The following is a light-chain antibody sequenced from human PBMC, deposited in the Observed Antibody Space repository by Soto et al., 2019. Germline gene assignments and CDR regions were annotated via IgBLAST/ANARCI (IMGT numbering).Light chain of an antibody. CDR2: GNN. CDR3: QSYDSSLSGWDWV. J-gene: IGLJ3*02. Sequence: QAVVTQPPSVSGAPGQRVTISCTGSSSNIGAGYDVHWYQQLPGTAPKLLIYGNNNRPSGVPDRFSGSKSDTSASLAITGLQAEDEADYYCQSYDSSLSGWDWVFGGGTQLTVL. V-gene: IGLV1-40*01. CDR1: SSNIGAGYD.